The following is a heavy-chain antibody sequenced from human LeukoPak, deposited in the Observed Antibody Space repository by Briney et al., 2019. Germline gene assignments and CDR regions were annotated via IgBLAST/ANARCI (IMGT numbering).Heavy chain of an antibody. J-gene: IGHJ4*02. CDR2: IWYDGSNK. CDR3: AKDLSSSWYSAHDY. V-gene: IGHV3-33*06. D-gene: IGHD6-13*01. Sequence: PGGSLRLSCAASGFTFSSYGMHWVRQAPGKGLEWVAVIWYDGSNKYYADSVKGRFTISRDNSKNSLYLQMNSLRAEDTAVYYCAKDLSSSWYSAHDYWGQGTLVTVSS. CDR1: GFTFSSYG.